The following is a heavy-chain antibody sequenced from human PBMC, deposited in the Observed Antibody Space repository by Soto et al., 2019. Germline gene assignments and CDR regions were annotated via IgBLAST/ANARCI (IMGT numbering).Heavy chain of an antibody. Sequence: GGSLRLSCVTSGFTFSRYSMHWFGQAPGKGLEWVAVTSSDGGTKFYADSVKGRFTVSRDNSKNTLYLQMNSLRPEDTAVYYCAREVVLTEWYFDNWGQGILVTVSS. CDR1: GFTFSRYS. J-gene: IGHJ4*02. V-gene: IGHV3-30-3*01. CDR3: AREVVLTEWYFDN. D-gene: IGHD2-21*01. CDR2: TSSDGGTK.